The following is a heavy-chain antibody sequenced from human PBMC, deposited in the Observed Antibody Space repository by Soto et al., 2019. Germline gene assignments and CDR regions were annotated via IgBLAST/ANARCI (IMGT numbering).Heavy chain of an antibody. V-gene: IGHV3-23*01. CDR1: GFTFSSYA. J-gene: IGHJ6*02. D-gene: IGHD3-3*01. CDR2: ISGSGGST. Sequence: PGGSLRLSCAASGFTFSSYAMSWVRQAPGKGLEWVSAISGSGGSTYYADSVKGRFTISRDNSKNTLYLQMNSLRAEDTAVYYCAKGSGYYDFWSGSGGRLYYYYYGMDVWGQGTTVTVSS. CDR3: AKGSGYYDFWSGSGGRLYYYYYGMDV.